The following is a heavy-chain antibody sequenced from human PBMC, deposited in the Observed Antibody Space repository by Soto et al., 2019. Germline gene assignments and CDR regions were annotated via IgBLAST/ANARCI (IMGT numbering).Heavy chain of an antibody. V-gene: IGHV1-2*04. CDR1: GYTFTGYY. J-gene: IGHJ3*02. Sequence: QVQLVQSGAEVKKPGASVKVSCKASGYTFTGYYMHWVRQAPGQGLEWMGWINPNSGGTNYAQKFQGWVTMTRDTSISTAYMELSRLRSDDTAVYYCARVPPPFTSYCEYGAFDIWGQGTMVTVSS. CDR3: ARVPPPFTSYCEYGAFDI. CDR2: INPNSGGT. D-gene: IGHD6-6*01.